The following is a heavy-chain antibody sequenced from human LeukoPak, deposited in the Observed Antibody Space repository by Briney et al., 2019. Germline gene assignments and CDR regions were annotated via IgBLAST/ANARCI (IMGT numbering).Heavy chain of an antibody. CDR2: ISGSGGGT. Sequence: GGSLRLSCAASGFTFSTYAMSWVRQAAGKGLEWVSLISGSGGGTYYADSVKGRVTISRDNSKNTLYLQMNSLRAEDTAVYYCAKDGPYCGGDCYYFDYWGQGTLVTVSS. J-gene: IGHJ4*02. CDR1: GFTFSTYA. CDR3: AKDGPYCGGDCYYFDY. D-gene: IGHD2-21*01. V-gene: IGHV3-23*01.